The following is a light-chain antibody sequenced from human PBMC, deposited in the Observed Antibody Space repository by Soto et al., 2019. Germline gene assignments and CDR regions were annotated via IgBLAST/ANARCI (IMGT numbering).Light chain of an antibody. J-gene: IGKJ1*01. CDR2: GAS. V-gene: IGKV3D-15*01. CDR1: QSVSSN. CDR3: QRHGAT. Sequence: EIVMTQSPATLSVSPGERATLSCRASQSVSSNLAWYQQKPGQAPRLLIYGASTRATGIPARFSGSGSGTEFTLTISSLQSEDSAVYYCQRHGATFGQGTKV.